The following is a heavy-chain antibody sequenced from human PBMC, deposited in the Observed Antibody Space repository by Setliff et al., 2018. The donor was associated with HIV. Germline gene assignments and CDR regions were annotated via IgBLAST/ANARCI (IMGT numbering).Heavy chain of an antibody. Sequence: ASVKVSCKASGYTFTSYYMHWVRQAPGQGLEWMGVINPGGGSITYAQKFQGRVAMTRDTSTSTVHMELSSLRSEDTAMYYCARGWGGQDSNYYGMDVWGQGTTVTVSS. CDR2: INPGGGSI. D-gene: IGHD3-16*01. CDR3: ARGWGGQDSNYYGMDV. CDR1: GYTFTSYY. V-gene: IGHV1-46*01. J-gene: IGHJ6*02.